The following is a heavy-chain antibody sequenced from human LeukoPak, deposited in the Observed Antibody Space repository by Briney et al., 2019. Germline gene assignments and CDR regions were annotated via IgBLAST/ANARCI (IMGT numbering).Heavy chain of an antibody. D-gene: IGHD3-10*02. Sequence: GGSLRLSCAASGFTFSSYEMNWVRQAPGKGVEWVSYISSSGSTIYYADSVKGRFTISRDNAKNSLYLQMNSLRAEDTAVYYCAELGITMIGGVWGKGTTVTISS. J-gene: IGHJ6*04. CDR1: GFTFSSYE. CDR3: AELGITMIGGV. V-gene: IGHV3-48*03. CDR2: ISSSGSTI.